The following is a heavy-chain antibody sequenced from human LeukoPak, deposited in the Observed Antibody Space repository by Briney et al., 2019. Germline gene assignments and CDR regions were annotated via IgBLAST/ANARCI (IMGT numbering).Heavy chain of an antibody. CDR2: ISSSGSTI. CDR3: ARAGLVTDFWSGTPKRPNWFDP. D-gene: IGHD3-3*01. V-gene: IGHV3-11*01. CDR1: GFTFSDYY. J-gene: IGHJ5*02. Sequence: PGGSLRLSCVASGFTFSDYYMSWIRQAPGKGLEWVSYISSSGSTIYYADSVKGRFTISRDNAKNSLYLQMNSLRAEDTAVYYCARAGLVTDFWSGTPKRPNWFDPWGQGTLVTVSS.